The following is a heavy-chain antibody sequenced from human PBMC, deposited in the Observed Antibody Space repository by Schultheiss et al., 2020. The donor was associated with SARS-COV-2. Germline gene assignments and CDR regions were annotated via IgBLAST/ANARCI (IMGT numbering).Heavy chain of an antibody. D-gene: IGHD1-26*01. J-gene: IGHJ3*02. CDR3: ARLYMVWETGAFDI. CDR2: IYPGDSDT. CDR1: GYSFTSYW. Sequence: GGSLRLSCKGSGYSFTSYWIGWVRQMPGKGLEWMGIIYPGDSDTRYSPSFQGQVTISADKSISTAYLQWSSLKASDTAMYYCARLYMVWETGAFDIWGQGTMVTVSS. V-gene: IGHV5-51*01.